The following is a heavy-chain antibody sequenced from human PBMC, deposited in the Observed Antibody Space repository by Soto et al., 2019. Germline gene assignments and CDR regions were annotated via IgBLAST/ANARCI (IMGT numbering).Heavy chain of an antibody. CDR1: GGTFSSYA. D-gene: IGHD2-21*02. CDR2: IIPIFGTA. V-gene: IGHV1-69*12. CDR3: ARNWAAFCGGDCYSWYGFDI. Sequence: QVQLVQSGAEVKKPGSSVKVSCKASGGTFSSYAISWVRQAPGQGLEWMGGIIPIFGTANYAQKFQGRVTNTADESTSTAYMELGSLSSEDTAVYYCARNWAAFCGGDCYSWYGFDIWGHGTMVTVSS. J-gene: IGHJ3*02.